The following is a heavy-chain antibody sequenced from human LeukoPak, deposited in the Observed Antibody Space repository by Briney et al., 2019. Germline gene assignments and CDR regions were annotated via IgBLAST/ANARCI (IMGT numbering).Heavy chain of an antibody. CDR1: GFTFSSYG. CDR2: IWYDGSNK. CDR3: ARDHYYDSSGYFDY. D-gene: IGHD3-22*01. Sequence: GRSLRLSCAASGFTFSSYGMHWARQAPGKGLERVAVIWYDGSNKYYADSVKGRFTISRDNSKNTLYLQMNSLRAEDTAVYYCARDHYYDSSGYFDYWGQGTRVTVSP. J-gene: IGHJ4*02. V-gene: IGHV3-33*01.